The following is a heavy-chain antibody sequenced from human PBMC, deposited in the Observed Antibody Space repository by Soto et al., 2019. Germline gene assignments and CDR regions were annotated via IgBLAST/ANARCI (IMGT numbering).Heavy chain of an antibody. J-gene: IGHJ4*02. D-gene: IGHD3-22*01. CDR1: GGSISRYY. CDR2: IYYSGSP. V-gene: IGHV4-59*01. Sequence: PSETLSLTCTVSGGSISRYYWSWIRQPPGKGLECIGYIYYSGSPNYNPSLKSRVTISIDTSKNQFSLKLISVTAADTAVYYCARTNYYDPFDYWGQGALVTVS. CDR3: ARTNYYDPFDY.